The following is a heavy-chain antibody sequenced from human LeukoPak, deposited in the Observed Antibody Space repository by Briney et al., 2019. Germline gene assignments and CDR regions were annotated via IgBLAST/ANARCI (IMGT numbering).Heavy chain of an antibody. J-gene: IGHJ4*02. Sequence: GRSLRLSCAASGFTFSSYAMHWVRQAPGKGLEWVAVMSYDGSNKYYADSVRGRFTISRDNSKNTLYLQMNSLRAEDTAVYYCARDPTLVVTSPDYWGQGTLVTVSS. D-gene: IGHD2-15*01. CDR1: GFTFSSYA. V-gene: IGHV3-30-3*01. CDR2: MSYDGSNK. CDR3: ARDPTLVVTSPDY.